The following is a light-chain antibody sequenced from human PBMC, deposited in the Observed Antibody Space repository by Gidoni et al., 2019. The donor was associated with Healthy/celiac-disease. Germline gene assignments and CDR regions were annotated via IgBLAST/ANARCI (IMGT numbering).Light chain of an antibody. V-gene: IGKV2-28*01. CDR2: LGS. J-gene: IGKJ3*01. CDR1: QSLLHSNGYNY. Sequence: DIVMTKSPLSMPVTPGEPASISCRSSQSLLHSNGYNYLDWYLQKPGQSPQLLIYLGSTRASGVPDRFSGSGSGTDFTLKISRVEAEDVGVYYCMQALQTPRTFGPGTKVDIK. CDR3: MQALQTPRT.